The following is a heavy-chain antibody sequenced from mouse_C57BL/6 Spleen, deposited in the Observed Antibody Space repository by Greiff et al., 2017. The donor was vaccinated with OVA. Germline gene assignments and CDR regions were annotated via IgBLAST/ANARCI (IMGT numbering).Heavy chain of an antibody. Sequence: QVQLQQPGAELVMPGASVKLSCKASGYTFTSYWMHWVKQRPGQGLEWIGEIDPSDSYTNYNQKFKGKSTLTVDKSSSTAYMQLSSLTSEDSAVYYCARRATMNMRYFDVWGKGTTVTVSS. J-gene: IGHJ1*03. D-gene: IGHD2-4*01. CDR1: GYTFTSYW. V-gene: IGHV1-69*01. CDR3: ARRATMNMRYFDV. CDR2: IDPSDSYT.